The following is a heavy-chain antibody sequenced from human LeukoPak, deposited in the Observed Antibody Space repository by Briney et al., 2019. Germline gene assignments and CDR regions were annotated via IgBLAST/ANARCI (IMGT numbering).Heavy chain of an antibody. CDR3: ARDSSMAVVTAKGIDY. Sequence: PSETLSLTCAASGGSIGSRNWWSWVRQPPGKGLQWIGEIYQSGSSIYNPSLRRRVTMSVDKSKDQLSLKLSSVTAADTAVYYCARDSSMAVVTAKGIDYWGQGTLVTVSS. D-gene: IGHD2-21*02. CDR1: GGSIGSRNW. CDR2: IYQSGSS. J-gene: IGHJ4*02. V-gene: IGHV4-4*02.